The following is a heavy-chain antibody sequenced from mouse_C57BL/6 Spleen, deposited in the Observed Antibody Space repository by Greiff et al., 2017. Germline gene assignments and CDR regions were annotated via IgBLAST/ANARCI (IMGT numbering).Heavy chain of an antibody. Sequence: VQLQQPGAELVRPGTSVKLSCKASGYTFTSYWMHWVKQRPGQGLEWIGVIDPSDSYTNYNQKFKGKATLTVDTSSSTAYMQLSSLTSEDSAVYYCASAYYSHYFDYWGQGTTLTVSS. CDR1: GYTFTSYW. CDR3: ASAYYSHYFDY. J-gene: IGHJ2*01. D-gene: IGHD2-12*01. CDR2: IDPSDSYT. V-gene: IGHV1-59*01.